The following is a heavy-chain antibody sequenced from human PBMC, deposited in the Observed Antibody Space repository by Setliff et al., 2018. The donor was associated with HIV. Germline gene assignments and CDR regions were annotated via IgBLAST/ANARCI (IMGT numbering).Heavy chain of an antibody. CDR2: IYYSGST. J-gene: IGHJ4*02. Sequence: SETLSLTCAVYGGSLSGHYWSWIRQPPGKGLEWIGSIYYSGSTYYNPSLKSRVTISTDWHRNQFSLELRSVTTADTAVYYCARDFTYDNSGSLTAVTAAPLDYWSQGTLVTVSS. CDR3: ARDFTYDNSGSLTAVTAAPLDY. V-gene: IGHV4-34*01. CDR1: GGSLSGHY. D-gene: IGHD3-22*01.